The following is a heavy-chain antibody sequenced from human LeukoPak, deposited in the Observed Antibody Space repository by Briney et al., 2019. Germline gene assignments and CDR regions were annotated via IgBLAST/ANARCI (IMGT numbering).Heavy chain of an antibody. V-gene: IGHV4-34*01. J-gene: IGHJ5*02. CDR2: INHSGST. CDR3: ARGRGGDKVVVAAAKSGWFDP. Sequence: PSETLSLTCAVYGGSFSGYYWSWIRQPPGKGLEWIGEINHSGSTNYNPSLKSRVTISVDTSKNQFPLKLTSVTAADTAVYYCARGRGGDKVVVAAAKSGWFDPWGQGTLVTVSS. D-gene: IGHD2-2*01. CDR1: GGSFSGYY.